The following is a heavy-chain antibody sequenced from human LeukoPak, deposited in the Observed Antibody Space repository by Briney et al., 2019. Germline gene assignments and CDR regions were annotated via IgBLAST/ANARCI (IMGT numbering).Heavy chain of an antibody. Sequence: GGSLRLSCAASGFIFSYYWMTWVRQAPGKGLEWVANIKQDGSEKYYVDSVKGRFTISRGNAKNSMSLQMNSLRADDTAVYYCARGMKLELPASSGFCYGMDVWGRGTTVTVSS. V-gene: IGHV3-7*01. J-gene: IGHJ6*02. CDR1: GFIFSYYW. D-gene: IGHD1-7*01. CDR2: IKQDGSEK. CDR3: ARGMKLELPASSGFCYGMDV.